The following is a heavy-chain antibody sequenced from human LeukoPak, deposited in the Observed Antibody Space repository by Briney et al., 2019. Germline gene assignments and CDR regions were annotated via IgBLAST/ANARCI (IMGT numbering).Heavy chain of an antibody. J-gene: IGHJ3*02. CDR1: GFTFSDYS. V-gene: IGHV3-48*01. Sequence: GGSLRVSCVASGFTFSDYSLNWVRQAPGKGLEWISYIGNAIYYADSVKGRFTISRDNAKNSLFLQMNSLRAEDTAVYYCARDHAYAFDIWGQGTLVTVSS. D-gene: IGHD2-2*01. CDR3: ARDHAYAFDI. CDR2: IGNAI.